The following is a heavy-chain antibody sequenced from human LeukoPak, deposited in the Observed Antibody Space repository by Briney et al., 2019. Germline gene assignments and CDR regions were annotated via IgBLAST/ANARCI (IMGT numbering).Heavy chain of an antibody. CDR3: ARDYVRYFDL. Sequence: PGGSLRLSCAASGLTLSSYSMNWVRQAPGKGLEWVSSISSSSSYIYYADSVKGRFTISRDNAKNSLYLQMNSLRAEDTAVYYCARDYVRYFDLWGRGTLVTVSS. CDR2: ISSSSSYI. D-gene: IGHD3-16*01. J-gene: IGHJ2*01. CDR1: GLTLSSYS. V-gene: IGHV3-21*01.